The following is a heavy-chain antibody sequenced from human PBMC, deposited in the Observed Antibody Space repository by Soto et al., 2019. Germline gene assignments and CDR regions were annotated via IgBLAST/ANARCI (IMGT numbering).Heavy chain of an antibody. J-gene: IGHJ6*02. Sequence: SVKVSCKASGGTFSSYAISWVRQAPGQGLEWMGGIIPIFGTANHAQKFQGRVTITADESTSTAYMELSSLRSEDTAVYYCATEVNIAVALYGMDVWGQGTTVTVSS. CDR1: GGTFSSYA. CDR3: ATEVNIAVALYGMDV. D-gene: IGHD6-19*01. V-gene: IGHV1-69*13. CDR2: IIPIFGTA.